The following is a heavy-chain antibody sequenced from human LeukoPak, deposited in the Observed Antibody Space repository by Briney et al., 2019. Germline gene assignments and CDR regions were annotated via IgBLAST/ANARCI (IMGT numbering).Heavy chain of an antibody. CDR2: IYHSGST. Sequence: SETLSLTCTVSGYSISSGYYWGWIRQPPGKGLEWIGSIYHSGSTYYNPSVKSRVTISVDTSKNQFSLKLSSVTAADTAVYYCAKDPRDISTGNYDEFDIWGQGTMVTVSS. J-gene: IGHJ3*02. CDR1: GYSISSGYY. D-gene: IGHD3-9*01. CDR3: AKDPRDISTGNYDEFDI. V-gene: IGHV4-38-2*02.